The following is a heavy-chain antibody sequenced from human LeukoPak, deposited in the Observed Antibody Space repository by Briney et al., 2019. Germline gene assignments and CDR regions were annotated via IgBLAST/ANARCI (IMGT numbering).Heavy chain of an antibody. CDR2: IIPIFGTA. Sequence: SVQVSCKASGGTFSSYAISWVRQAPGQGLEWMGRIIPIFGTANYAQKFQGRVTITTDESTSTAYMELSSLRSEDTAVYYCAAYYYGSGSRNYYFDYWGQGTLVTVSS. D-gene: IGHD3-10*01. J-gene: IGHJ4*02. CDR3: AAYYYGSGSRNYYFDY. CDR1: GGTFSSYA. V-gene: IGHV1-69*05.